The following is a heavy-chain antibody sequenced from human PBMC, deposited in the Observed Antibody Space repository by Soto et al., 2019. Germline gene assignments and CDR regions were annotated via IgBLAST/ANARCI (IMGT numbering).Heavy chain of an antibody. Sequence: PGGSLRLSCAASGFTFSSYAMHWVRQAPGKGLEWVAVISYDGSNKYYADSVKGRFTISRDNSKNTLYLQMNSLRAEDTAVYYCAREHPGSGWIDYWGQGTLVTVSS. D-gene: IGHD6-19*01. V-gene: IGHV3-30-3*01. CDR2: ISYDGSNK. J-gene: IGHJ4*02. CDR1: GFTFSSYA. CDR3: AREHPGSGWIDY.